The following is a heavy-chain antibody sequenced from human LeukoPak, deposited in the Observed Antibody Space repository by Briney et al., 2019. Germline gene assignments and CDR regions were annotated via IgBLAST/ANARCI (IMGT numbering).Heavy chain of an antibody. V-gene: IGHV3-7*01. J-gene: IGHJ4*02. D-gene: IGHD6-13*01. Sequence: GGSLRLSCAASGFTFSSYWMSWVRQAPGKGLEWVANIKQDGSDKYYVDSVKGRFTISRDNAKNSLYLQMNSLRADDTALYYCARQYSSSWYALGYLDYWGQRTLVTVSS. CDR1: GFTFSSYW. CDR3: ARQYSSSWYALGYLDY. CDR2: IKQDGSDK.